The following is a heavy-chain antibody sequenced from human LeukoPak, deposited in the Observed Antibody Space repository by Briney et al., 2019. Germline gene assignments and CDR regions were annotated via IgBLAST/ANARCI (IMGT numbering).Heavy chain of an antibody. V-gene: IGHV3-7*01. J-gene: IGHJ4*02. Sequence: GGPLRLSCAASGFTFSTYWMSWVRQAPGKGLEWVANINQDGSEKYYVDSVKGRFTISRDNAKNSLYLQMNSLRAEDTAVYYCAREPNYYDSSGSDYWGQGTLVTVSS. CDR2: INQDGSEK. D-gene: IGHD3-22*01. CDR3: AREPNYYDSSGSDY. CDR1: GFTFSTYW.